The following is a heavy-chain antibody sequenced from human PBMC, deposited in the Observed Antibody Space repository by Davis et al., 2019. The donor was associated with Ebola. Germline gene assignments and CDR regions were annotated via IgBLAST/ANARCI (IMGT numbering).Heavy chain of an antibody. V-gene: IGHV1-18*01. CDR3: ARGYSSAWYYFDF. Sequence: ASVKVSCKASGYTFTNYVVGGVRQVPGQGFEWMGWISTYNDNTVYAQKFQDRVTMTTDTSTNTAYMDLRSLRSDDTAVYYCARGYSSAWYYFDFWGQGTLVTVSS. CDR2: ISTYNDNT. J-gene: IGHJ4*02. D-gene: IGHD6-19*01. CDR1: GYTFTNYV.